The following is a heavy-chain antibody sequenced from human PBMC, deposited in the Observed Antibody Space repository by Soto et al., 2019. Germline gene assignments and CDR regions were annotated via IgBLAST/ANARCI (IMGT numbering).Heavy chain of an antibody. D-gene: IGHD3-10*01. CDR3: ARSWFGELLIGY. V-gene: IGHV3-30-3*01. J-gene: IGHJ4*02. CDR2: ISYDGSNK. CDR1: GFTFSSYA. Sequence: PGGSLRLSCAASGFTFSSYAMHWVRQAPGKGLEWVAVISYDGSNKYYADSVKGRFTISRDNSKNTLHLQMNSLRAEDTAVYYCARSWFGELLIGYWGQGTLVTVSS.